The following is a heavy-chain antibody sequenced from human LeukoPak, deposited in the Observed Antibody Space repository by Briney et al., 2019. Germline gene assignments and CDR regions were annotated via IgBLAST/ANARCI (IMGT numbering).Heavy chain of an antibody. D-gene: IGHD6-19*01. Sequence: SQTLSLTCAISGHSVPSNSATWNWIPQSPSRGLERLGSTYYRSKWYKDFAVSVKSRITINPDTSKNQISLHLNSVTPEGTAVYHCARVGAGKGWFDPWGQGTQVTVSS. J-gene: IGHJ5*02. V-gene: IGHV6-1*01. CDR1: GHSVPSNSAT. CDR2: TYYRSKWYK. CDR3: ARVGAGKGWFDP.